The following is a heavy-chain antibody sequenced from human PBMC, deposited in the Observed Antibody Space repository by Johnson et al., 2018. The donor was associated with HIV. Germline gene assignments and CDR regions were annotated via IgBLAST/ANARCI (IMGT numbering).Heavy chain of an antibody. D-gene: IGHD3-3*01. J-gene: IGHJ3*02. Sequence: QVQLVESGGGVARPGGSLRLSCAASGFTFDDYDLNWVRQAPGKGLAWVAVMSYDGINKYYADSVKVRFTISRDNSKNTLYLQMNSLRAEDTAVYYCASLINYNFWSGYSVSDAFDIWGQGTMVTVSS. CDR1: GFTFDDYD. V-gene: IGHV3-30-3*01. CDR2: MSYDGINK. CDR3: ASLINYNFWSGYSVSDAFDI.